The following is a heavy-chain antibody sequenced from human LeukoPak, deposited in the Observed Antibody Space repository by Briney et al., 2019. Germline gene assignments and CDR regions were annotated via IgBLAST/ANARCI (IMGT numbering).Heavy chain of an antibody. Sequence: GGSLRLSCVVSGFPFSSYAMSWVRQAPGKGLEWASGISGSGDDTYYAASVKGRFTVSRDTSKNTLYLQMNSLRAEDTAVYYCAKDPLNTVMVSPTFDYWGQGTLVTVSS. V-gene: IGHV3-23*01. J-gene: IGHJ4*02. CDR3: AKDPLNTVMVSPTFDY. D-gene: IGHD5-18*01. CDR2: ISGSGDDT. CDR1: GFPFSSYA.